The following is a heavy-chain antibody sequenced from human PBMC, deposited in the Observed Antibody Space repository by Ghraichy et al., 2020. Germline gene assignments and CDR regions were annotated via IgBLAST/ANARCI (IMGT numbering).Heavy chain of an antibody. CDR1: GGSISSYY. Sequence: SETLSLTCTVSGGSISSYYWSWIRQPPGKGLEWIGYIYTSGSTNYNPSLKSRVTISVDTSKNQFSLKLSSVTAADTAVYYCARHVLGGEAAQIGMDVWGQGTTVTVSS. V-gene: IGHV4-4*09. J-gene: IGHJ6*02. D-gene: IGHD3-16*01. CDR2: IYTSGST. CDR3: ARHVLGGEAAQIGMDV.